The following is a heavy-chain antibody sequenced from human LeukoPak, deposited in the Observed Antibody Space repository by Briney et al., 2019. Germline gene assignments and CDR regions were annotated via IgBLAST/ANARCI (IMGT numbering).Heavy chain of an antibody. V-gene: IGHV3-30-3*01. D-gene: IGHD6-19*01. CDR2: ISYDGSNK. Sequence: PGRSLRLSCAASGFTFSSYAMHWVRQAPGKGLEWVAVISYDGSNKYYADSVKGRFTISRDNSKNTLYLQMNSLRAEDTAVYYCARVGEGAVAGTYTSEVDPNYGMDVWGQGTTVTVSS. CDR3: ARVGEGAVAGTYTSEVDPNYGMDV. CDR1: GFTFSSYA. J-gene: IGHJ6*02.